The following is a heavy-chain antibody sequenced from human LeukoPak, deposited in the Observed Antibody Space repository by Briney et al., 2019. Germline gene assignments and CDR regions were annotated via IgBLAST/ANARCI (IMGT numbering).Heavy chain of an antibody. CDR3: AKVPHPTYYFDY. V-gene: IGHV3-23*01. CDR1: GFTFSSYA. J-gene: IGHJ4*02. CDR2: ISGSGDST. Sequence: RGSLRLSCAASGFTFSSYAMSWVRQAPGKGLEWVSGISGSGDSTYYADSVKGRFTISRDNSKITLYLQMNGLRAEDTAVYYCAKVPHPTYYFDYWGQGPLVPDSS.